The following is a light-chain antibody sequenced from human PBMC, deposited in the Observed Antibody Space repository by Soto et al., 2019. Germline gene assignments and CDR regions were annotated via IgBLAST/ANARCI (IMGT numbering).Light chain of an antibody. CDR1: QTVSSY. V-gene: IGKV3-20*01. CDR3: QQYGSSWT. J-gene: IGKJ1*01. Sequence: SKSPGTLSLSQWERATLCCRASQTVSSYLLWSQQKPGQAPRLLIYGASSRATGIPDRFSGSASGTDFACTISILEPEDFAVSYCQQYGSSWTFRQGTKVDI. CDR2: GAS.